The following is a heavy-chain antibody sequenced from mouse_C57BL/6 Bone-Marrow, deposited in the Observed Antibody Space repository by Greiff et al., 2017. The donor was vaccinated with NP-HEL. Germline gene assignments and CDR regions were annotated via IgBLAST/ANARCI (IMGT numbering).Heavy chain of an antibody. CDR3: ARGVTPHYYAMDY. CDR1: GFTFSDYG. CDR2: ISSGSSTI. Sequence: EVKLQESGGGLVKPGGSLKLSCAASGFTFSDYGMHWVRQAPEKGLEWVAYISSGSSTIYYADTVKGRFTISRDNAKNTLFLQMTSLRSEDTAMYYCARGVTPHYYAMDYWGQGTSVTVSS. V-gene: IGHV5-17*01. D-gene: IGHD2-2*01. J-gene: IGHJ4*01.